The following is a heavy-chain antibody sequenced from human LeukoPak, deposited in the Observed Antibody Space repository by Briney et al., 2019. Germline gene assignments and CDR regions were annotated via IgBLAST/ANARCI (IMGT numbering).Heavy chain of an antibody. CDR2: IYYSGST. CDR1: GDSIISGSYY. V-gene: IGHV4-61*01. D-gene: IGHD3-10*01. Sequence: SETLSLTCTVSGDSIISGSYYWSWIRQPPGKGLEWIGYIYYSGSTNYNPSLKSRVTISVDTSKNQFSLKLSSVTAADTAVYYCARDHLGEVDYWGQGTLVTVSS. J-gene: IGHJ4*02. CDR3: ARDHLGEVDY.